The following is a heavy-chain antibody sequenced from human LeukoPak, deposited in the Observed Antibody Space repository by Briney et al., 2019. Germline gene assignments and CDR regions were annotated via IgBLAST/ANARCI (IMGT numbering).Heavy chain of an antibody. CDR1: GFSFSYSA. Sequence: GGSLRLSCAAPGFSFSYSAPHSVCQAPGKGRECVANINQDDSQIYYLESVEGRFTITRDNAKNSLHLQMNGLRAEDTAIYYCARGYYYSGTYYLSFFDYWGQGTLVTVSS. V-gene: IGHV3-7*01. CDR3: ARGYYYSGTYYLSFFDY. D-gene: IGHD3-10*01. CDR2: INQDDSQI. J-gene: IGHJ4*02.